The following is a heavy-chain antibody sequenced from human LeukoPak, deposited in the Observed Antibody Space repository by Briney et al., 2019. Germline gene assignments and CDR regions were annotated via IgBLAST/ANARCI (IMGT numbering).Heavy chain of an antibody. CDR3: AKDLEQLEERGYNWFDP. CDR1: GFTFSSYS. J-gene: IGHJ5*02. V-gene: IGHV3-21*01. CDR2: ISSSSYI. D-gene: IGHD6-13*01. Sequence: GGSLRLSCAASGFTFSSYSMNWVRQAPGKGLEWVSSISSSSYIYYADSVKGRFTISRDNAKNSLYLQMNSLRAEDTAVYYCAKDLEQLEERGYNWFDPRGQGALVTVSS.